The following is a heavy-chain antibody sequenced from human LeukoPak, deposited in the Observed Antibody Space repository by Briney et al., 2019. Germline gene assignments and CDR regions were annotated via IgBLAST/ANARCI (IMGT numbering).Heavy chain of an antibody. D-gene: IGHD1-26*01. CDR1: GGSISSYY. J-gene: IGHJ5*02. CDR2: IYYSGST. V-gene: IGHV4-59*08. CDR3: ARHLRAVGATCGVNWFDP. Sequence: SETLSLTCTVSGGSISSYYWSWVRQPPGKGLEWIGYIYYSGSTNYNPSLTSRVTISVDTSKNQFTLKLSSVTAADTAVYYCARHLRAVGATCGVNWFDPWGQGTLVTVSS.